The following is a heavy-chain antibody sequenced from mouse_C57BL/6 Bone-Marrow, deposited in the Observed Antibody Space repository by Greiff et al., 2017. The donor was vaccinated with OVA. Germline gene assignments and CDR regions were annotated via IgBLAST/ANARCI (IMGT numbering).Heavy chain of an antibody. J-gene: IGHJ3*01. CDR1: GYTFTSYW. CDR2: IYPSDSET. Sequence: VQLQQPGAELVRPGSSVKLSCKASGYTFTSYWMDWVKQRPGQGLEWIGNIYPSDSETHYNQKFKDKATLTVDKSSSTAYMQLSSLTSEDSAVYYCASGGHNGGWFAYWGQGTLVTVSA. CDR3: ASGGHNGGWFAY. V-gene: IGHV1-61*01. D-gene: IGHD6-1*01.